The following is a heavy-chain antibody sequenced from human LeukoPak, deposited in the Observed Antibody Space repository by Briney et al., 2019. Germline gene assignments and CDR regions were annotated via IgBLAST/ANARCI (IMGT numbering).Heavy chain of an antibody. CDR1: GGSVTDYY. D-gene: IGHD6-19*01. CDR2: IYYTGT. V-gene: IGHV4-59*02. J-gene: IGHJ4*02. CDR3: ARVSDISVAAYFDY. Sequence: SETLSLTCTVSGGSVTDYYWSWIRQSPGKGLEWIGYIYYTGTSYNPSLKSRVTISADTSKNQFSLKLISVTAADTAVYYCARVSDISVAAYFDYWGQGTLVTVSS.